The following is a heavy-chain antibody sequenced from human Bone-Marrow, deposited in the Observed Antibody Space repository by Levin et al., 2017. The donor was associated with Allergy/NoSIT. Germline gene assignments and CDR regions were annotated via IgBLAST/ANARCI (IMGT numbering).Heavy chain of an antibody. Sequence: SCAASGFIFSTYSMIWVRQAPGRGLEWLSYISASSSSRYYADSVKGRFTISRDNVKNSLYLQMNSLRAEDTAVYYCARDRASTSRYFYGVDAWGQGTTVTVSS. CDR2: ISASSSSR. J-gene: IGHJ6*02. CDR1: GFIFSTYS. V-gene: IGHV3-48*01. D-gene: IGHD5-24*01. CDR3: ARDRASTSRYFYGVDA.